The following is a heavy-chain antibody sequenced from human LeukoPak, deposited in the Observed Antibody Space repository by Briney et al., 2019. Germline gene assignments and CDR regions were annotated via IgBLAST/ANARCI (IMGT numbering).Heavy chain of an antibody. CDR1: GGSISSGGYY. Sequence: SETLSLTCTVSGGSISSGGYYWSWIRQHPGKGLEWIGYIYYSGSTYYNPSLKSRVTISVDTSKNQFSLKLSSVTAADTAVYYCAREAYSPLYYYYYGMDVWGQGTTVTVSS. J-gene: IGHJ6*02. V-gene: IGHV4-31*03. CDR2: IYYSGST. D-gene: IGHD2-15*01. CDR3: AREAYSPLYYYYYGMDV.